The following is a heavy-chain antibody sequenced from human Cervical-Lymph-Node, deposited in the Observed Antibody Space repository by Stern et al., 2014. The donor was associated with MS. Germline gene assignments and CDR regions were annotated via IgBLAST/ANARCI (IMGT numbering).Heavy chain of an antibody. CDR1: GGTFSSYP. Sequence: QMQLVQSGAEVKKPGSSVKVSCKASGGTFSSYPISWVRQAPGQGLEWMGGIIPMFGTANYAQMFQGRVTITADESTTTAYMELSSLRSEDTAMYYCARAGQDSSGYSDYYYGMDVWGQGTTVTVSS. J-gene: IGHJ6*02. V-gene: IGHV1-69*01. D-gene: IGHD3-22*01. CDR3: ARAGQDSSGYSDYYYGMDV. CDR2: IIPMFGTA.